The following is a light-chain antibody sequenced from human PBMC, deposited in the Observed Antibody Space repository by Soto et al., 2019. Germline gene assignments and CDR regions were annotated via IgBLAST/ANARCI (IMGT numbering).Light chain of an antibody. CDR2: GAS. CDR1: QSVSNNY. V-gene: IGKV3-20*01. Sequence: EIVLTQSPGTLSLSPGERATLSCRASQSVSNNYLAWYQQKPGQAPRLLIYGASNRATGIPDRFSGSGSGTDFTLTISSLQPDDFATYYCQQYNSYPVTFGLGTKVDI. J-gene: IGKJ1*01. CDR3: QQYNSYPVT.